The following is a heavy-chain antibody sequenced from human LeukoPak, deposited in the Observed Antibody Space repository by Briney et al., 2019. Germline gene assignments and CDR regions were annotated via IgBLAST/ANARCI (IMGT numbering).Heavy chain of an antibody. D-gene: IGHD1-26*01. J-gene: IGHJ5*02. CDR2: ISGSGGST. CDR1: GFTFSSYA. Sequence: AGGSLRLSCAASGFTFSSYAMTWVRQAPGKGLEWVSAISGSGGSTYYADSVKGRFTISRDNSENTLYLHLNSLRAEDTATYFCANSPERKWEPYDPWGQGTLVTVSS. CDR3: ANSPERKWEPYDP. V-gene: IGHV3-23*01.